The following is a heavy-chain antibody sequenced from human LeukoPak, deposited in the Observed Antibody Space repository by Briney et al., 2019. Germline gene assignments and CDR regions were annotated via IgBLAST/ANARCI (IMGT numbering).Heavy chain of an antibody. V-gene: IGHV3-23*01. CDR2: ISGSGGST. D-gene: IGHD3-10*01. Sequence: GGSLRLSCAASGSTFSSYAMSWVRQAPGKGLEWVSAISGSGGSTYYADSVKGRFTISRDNSKNTLYLQMNSLRAEDTAVYYCAKYYGSGSSHSFDYWGQGTLVTVST. CDR1: GSTFSSYA. J-gene: IGHJ4*02. CDR3: AKYYGSGSSHSFDY.